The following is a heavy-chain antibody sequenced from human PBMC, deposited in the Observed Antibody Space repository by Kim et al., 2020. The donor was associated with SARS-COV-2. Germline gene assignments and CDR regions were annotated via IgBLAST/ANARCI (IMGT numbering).Heavy chain of an antibody. V-gene: IGHV3-30*18. D-gene: IGHD2-2*01. J-gene: IGHJ4*01. CDR1: GFTFSSYG. CDR2: ISYDGSNK. Sequence: GGSLRLSCAASGFTFSSYGMHWVRQAPGKGLEWVAVISYDGSNKYYADSVKGRFTISRDNSKNTLYLQMNSLRAEDTAVYYCAKSHRGVVVPAALDYWG. CDR3: AKSHRGVVVPAALDY.